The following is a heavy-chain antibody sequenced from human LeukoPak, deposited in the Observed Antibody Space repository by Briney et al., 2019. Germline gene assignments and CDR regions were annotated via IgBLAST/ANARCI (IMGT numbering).Heavy chain of an antibody. D-gene: IGHD3-16*02. CDR1: LYTPTTYP. Sequence: SVKVSCKAFLYTPTTYPIHWVRQAPRQGVVRVGIITDIGTTVYPQKIRCRVTMTRDTSTSTGYMEVSSLRSEDTAVSYCASESPHSFYVDDWGQGTLVTVSS. CDR3: ASESPHSFYVDD. CDR2: ITDIGTT. J-gene: IGHJ4*02. V-gene: IGHV1-46*01.